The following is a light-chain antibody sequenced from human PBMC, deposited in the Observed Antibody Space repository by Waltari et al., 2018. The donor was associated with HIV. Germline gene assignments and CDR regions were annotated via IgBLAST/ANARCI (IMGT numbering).Light chain of an antibody. V-gene: IGLV1-40*01. CDR2: GYN. Sequence: QSVLTQPPSASGAPGQRVTISCTGSSSNIGADYAVHWYQQLPGTAPKLLIYGYNNRPSWVPDRFSGSKSGTSASLAITGLQAEDEADYYCQSYDSSLRAVLFGGGTKLTVL. CDR3: QSYDSSLRAVL. CDR1: SSNIGADYA. J-gene: IGLJ2*01.